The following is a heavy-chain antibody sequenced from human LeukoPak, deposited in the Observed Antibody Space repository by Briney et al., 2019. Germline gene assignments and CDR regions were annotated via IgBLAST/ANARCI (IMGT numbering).Heavy chain of an antibody. J-gene: IGHJ4*02. D-gene: IGHD3-16*02. CDR3: ARGVPYDYVWGSYRTNFDY. CDR2: ISAYNGNT. CDR1: GYTFTSYG. Sequence: ASVKVSCKASGYTFTSYGISWVRQAPGQGLEWMGWISAYNGNTNYAQKLQGRVTMTTDTSTSTAYMELRSLRSDDTAVYYCARGVPYDYVWGSYRTNFDYWGQGTLVTVSS. V-gene: IGHV1-18*01.